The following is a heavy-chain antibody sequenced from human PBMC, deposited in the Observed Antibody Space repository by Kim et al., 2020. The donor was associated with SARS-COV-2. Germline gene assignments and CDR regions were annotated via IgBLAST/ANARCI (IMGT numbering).Heavy chain of an antibody. CDR2: IKSKTDGGTT. V-gene: IGHV3-15*01. CDR3: TTDLDGYNYRYYYYYGMDV. J-gene: IGHJ6*02. D-gene: IGHD5-12*01. Sequence: GGSLRLSCAASGFTFSNAWMSWVRQAPGKGLEWVGRIKSKTDGGTTDYAAPVKGRFTISRDDSKNTLYLQMNSLKTEDTAVYYCTTDLDGYNYRYYYYYGMDVWGQGTTVTVSS. CDR1: GFTFSNAW.